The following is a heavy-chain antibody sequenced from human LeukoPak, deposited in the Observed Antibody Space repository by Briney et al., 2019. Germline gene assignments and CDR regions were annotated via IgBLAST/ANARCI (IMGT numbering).Heavy chain of an antibody. D-gene: IGHD1-1*01. V-gene: IGHV3-23*01. Sequence: GGSLRLSCVASGFTFSTYAINWVRQAPGKGLEWVSGMSGSGGSTYYADSVKGRFTISRDSSKNTLYLQMNSLRVEDTAVYYCAKNCGNYYYYGMDVWGQGTTVTVSS. CDR1: GFTFSTYA. CDR3: AKNCGNYYYYGMDV. J-gene: IGHJ6*02. CDR2: MSGSGGST.